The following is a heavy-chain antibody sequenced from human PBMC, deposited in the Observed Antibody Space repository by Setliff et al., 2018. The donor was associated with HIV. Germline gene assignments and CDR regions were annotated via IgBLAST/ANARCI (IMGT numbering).Heavy chain of an antibody. CDR2: MNPDSGNT. CDR3: ARTRSGGSSVYYYYYMDV. CDR1: GYTSTSYG. J-gene: IGHJ6*03. Sequence: VASVKVSCKASGYTSTSYGINWVRQATGQGLEWMGWMNPDSGNTGSAQNFQGRLTITWNTSISTAYMELGSLGFDDTAVYFCARTRSGGSSVYYYYYMDVWGQGTAVTVSS. V-gene: IGHV1-8*01. D-gene: IGHD2-15*01.